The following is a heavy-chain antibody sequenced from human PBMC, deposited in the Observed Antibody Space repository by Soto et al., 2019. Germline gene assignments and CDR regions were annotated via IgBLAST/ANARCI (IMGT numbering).Heavy chain of an antibody. D-gene: IGHD2-2*01. Sequence: GGSLRLSCAASGFTFSSYAMSWVRQAPGKGLEWVSTITGSASETYYADSVKGRFTLSRDNSKNRLYLQMNSLRAEDTALYFCAKAPDIVLVPVATTFDYWGRGTLVTVSS. CDR2: ITGSASET. J-gene: IGHJ4*02. CDR1: GFTFSSYA. V-gene: IGHV3-23*01. CDR3: AKAPDIVLVPVATTFDY.